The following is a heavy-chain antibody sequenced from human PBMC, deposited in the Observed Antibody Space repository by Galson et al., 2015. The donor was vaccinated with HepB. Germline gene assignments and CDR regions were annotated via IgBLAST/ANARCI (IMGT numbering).Heavy chain of an antibody. Sequence: SLRLSCAASGFTFSSYGMHWVRQAPGKGLEWVAFIRYDGSNKYYADSVKGRFTISRDNSKNTLYLQMNSLRAEDTAVYYCAQIHSGYDAIPYYFDYWGQGTLVTVSS. J-gene: IGHJ4*02. CDR1: GFTFSSYG. V-gene: IGHV3-30*02. CDR2: IRYDGSNK. CDR3: AQIHSGYDAIPYYFDY. D-gene: IGHD5-12*01.